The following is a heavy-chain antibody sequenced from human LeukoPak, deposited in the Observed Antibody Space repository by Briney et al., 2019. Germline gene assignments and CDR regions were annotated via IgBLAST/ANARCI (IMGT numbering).Heavy chain of an antibody. CDR3: ARDPRYTLTGYSLVDAFDI. V-gene: IGHV4-39*07. CDR1: GFTFSSYA. Sequence: GSLRLSCAASGFTFSSYAMSWVRQAPGKGLEWIGSIYYSGSTYYNPSLKSRVTISLDTSKNQFSLKLSSVTAADTAVYYCARDPRYTLTGYSLVDAFDIWGQGTMVTVSS. D-gene: IGHD3-9*01. CDR2: IYYSGST. J-gene: IGHJ3*02.